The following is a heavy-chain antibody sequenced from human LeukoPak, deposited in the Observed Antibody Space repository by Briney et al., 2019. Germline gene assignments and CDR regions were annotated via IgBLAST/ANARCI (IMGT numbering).Heavy chain of an antibody. D-gene: IGHD2-2*01. CDR2: VDPEDGET. V-gene: IGHV1-69-2*01. Sequence: ASVKVSCKVSGYTFTDYYMHWVQQAPGKGLEWMGLVDPEDGETIYAEKFQGRVTITADTSTDTAYMELSSLRSEDTAVYYCAPGKCSSTSCFGGYNRCDPWGQGTQVTVFS. CDR3: APGKCSSTSCFGGYNRCDP. CDR1: GYTFTDYY. J-gene: IGHJ5*02.